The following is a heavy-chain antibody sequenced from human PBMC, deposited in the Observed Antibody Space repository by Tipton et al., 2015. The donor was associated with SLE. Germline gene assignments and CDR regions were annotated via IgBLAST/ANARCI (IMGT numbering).Heavy chain of an antibody. CDR1: GGSISSGSYY. CDR3: ARKRHGMGI. D-gene: IGHD5-24*01. J-gene: IGHJ3*02. V-gene: IGHV4-61*02. Sequence: TLSLTGTVSGGSISSGSYYWSWIRQPAGKGLEWIGRIYTSGSTNYNPSLKSRVTISVDTSKNQFSLKLSSVTAADTAVYDCARKRHGMGIWGQGTMVTVSS. CDR2: IYTSGST.